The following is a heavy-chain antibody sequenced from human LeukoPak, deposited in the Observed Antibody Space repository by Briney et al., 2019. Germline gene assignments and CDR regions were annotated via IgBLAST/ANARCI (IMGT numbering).Heavy chain of an antibody. Sequence: SETPSLTCAVYGGSFSGYYWSWIRQPPGKGLEWIGEINHSGSTNYNPSLKSRVTISVDTSKNQFSLKLSSVTAADTAVYYCARRVVRGVKDYWGQGTLVTVSS. CDR1: GGSFSGYY. V-gene: IGHV4-34*01. CDR2: INHSGST. D-gene: IGHD3-10*01. J-gene: IGHJ4*02. CDR3: ARRVVRGVKDY.